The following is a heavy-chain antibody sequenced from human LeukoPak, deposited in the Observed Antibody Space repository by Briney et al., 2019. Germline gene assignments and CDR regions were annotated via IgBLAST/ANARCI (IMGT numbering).Heavy chain of an antibody. J-gene: IGHJ6*04. CDR2: IYYSGST. D-gene: IGHD2-2*01. CDR3: ARVLGYCSSTSCYGGPDYYGMDV. CDR1: GGPISSYY. V-gene: IGHV4-59*01. Sequence: SETLSLTCTVTGGPISSYYWSWIRQPPGKGLEWIGYIYYSGSTNYNPSLKSRVTISVDTSKNQFSLKLSSVTAADTAVYYCARVLGYCSSTSCYGGPDYYGMDVWGKGTTVTVSS.